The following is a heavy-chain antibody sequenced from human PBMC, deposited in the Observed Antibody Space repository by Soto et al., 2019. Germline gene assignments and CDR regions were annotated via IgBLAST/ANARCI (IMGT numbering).Heavy chain of an antibody. CDR1: GFTFSSYG. Sequence: GGSLRLSCAASGFTFSSYGMHWVRQAPGKGLEWVAVIWYDGSNKYYADSVKGRFTISRDNSKNTLYLQMNSLRAEDTAVYYCARGPKRPTDWFDPWGQGTLVTVSS. V-gene: IGHV3-33*01. CDR3: ARGPKRPTDWFDP. J-gene: IGHJ5*02. CDR2: IWYDGSNK.